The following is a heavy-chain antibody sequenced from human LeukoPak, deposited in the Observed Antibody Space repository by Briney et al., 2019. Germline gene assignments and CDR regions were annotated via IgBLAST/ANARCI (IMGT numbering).Heavy chain of an antibody. Sequence: ASVKVSCKVSGYTLTELSMHWVRQAPGKGLEWMGGFDPEDGETIYAQKFQGRVTMTEDTSTDTAYMELSSLRSEDTAVYYCAAISYYYDSNGTGDAFDIWGQGTMVTVSS. CDR2: FDPEDGET. CDR3: AAISYYYDSNGTGDAFDI. D-gene: IGHD3-22*01. V-gene: IGHV1-24*01. CDR1: GYTLTELS. J-gene: IGHJ3*02.